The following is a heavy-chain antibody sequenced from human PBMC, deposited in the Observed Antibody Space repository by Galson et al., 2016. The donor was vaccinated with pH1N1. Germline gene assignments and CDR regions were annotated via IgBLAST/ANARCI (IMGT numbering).Heavy chain of an antibody. V-gene: IGHV3-30-3*02. CDR2: ISYDGDNE. CDR1: GFPFRSWA. Sequence: SLRLSCAGSGFPFRSWALHWVRQAPGKGLEWVAVISYDGDNEDYSDSVKGRFTISRDNSRSTLSLQMNSLRAEDTGVYYCAKDKRSGWSVVGGFIDHWGQGTLVTVSS. J-gene: IGHJ4*02. CDR3: AKDKRSGWSVVGGFIDH. D-gene: IGHD6-19*01.